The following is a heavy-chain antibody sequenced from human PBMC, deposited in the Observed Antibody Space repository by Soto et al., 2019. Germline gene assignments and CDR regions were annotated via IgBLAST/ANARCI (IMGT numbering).Heavy chain of an antibody. D-gene: IGHD6-19*01. CDR3: ARAGGLGAVAVDY. J-gene: IGHJ4*02. Sequence: QLQLQESGSGLVKPSQTLSLTCAVSGGSISSGGYSWSWIRQPPGKGLEWIGYIYHSGSTYYNPSLKSRVTISVDRSKNQFSLKLSSVTTADTAVYYCARAGGLGAVAVDYWGQGTLVTVSS. V-gene: IGHV4-30-2*01. CDR2: IYHSGST. CDR1: GGSISSGGYS.